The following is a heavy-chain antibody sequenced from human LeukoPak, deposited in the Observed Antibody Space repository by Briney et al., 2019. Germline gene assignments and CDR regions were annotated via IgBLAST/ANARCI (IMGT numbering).Heavy chain of an antibody. J-gene: IGHJ4*02. CDR3: AKDSGYGTRSSFY. D-gene: IGHD5-12*01. CDR2: IRFDGTNK. V-gene: IGHV3-30*02. CDR1: GFTFSSYA. Sequence: GGSLRLSCAASGFTFSSYAMHWVRQAPGKGLEWVAFIRFDGTNKYYADSVKGRFTISRDNSKNMLYLQMNSLRPEDTALYYCAKDSGYGTRSSFYWGQGNLVTVSS.